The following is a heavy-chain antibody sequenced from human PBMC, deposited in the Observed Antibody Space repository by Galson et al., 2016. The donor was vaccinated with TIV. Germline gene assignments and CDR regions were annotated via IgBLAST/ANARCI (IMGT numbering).Heavy chain of an antibody. CDR3: ARHGYDFGNGQEYFVYGMDV. CDR1: GYRFSHSW. D-gene: IGHD3-3*01. CDR2: IYPGDSDT. V-gene: IGHV5-51*01. Sequence: QSGAEVKKPGGSLKISCKTSGYRFSHSWIGWVRQKPGKGLEWVGHIYPGDSDTRYSPSFQGHVTISADTSIDTAYLQWGSLKASDTASYYCARHGYDFGNGQEYFVYGMDVWGQGTTVTVSS. J-gene: IGHJ6*02.